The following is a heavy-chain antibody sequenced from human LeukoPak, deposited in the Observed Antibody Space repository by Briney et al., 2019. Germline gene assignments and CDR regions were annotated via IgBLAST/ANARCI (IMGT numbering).Heavy chain of an antibody. V-gene: IGHV1-2*02. CDR1: GYTFTGYY. D-gene: IGHD3-22*01. Sequence: ASVKVSCKASGYTFTGYYMHWVRQAPGQVLEWMGWVNPNIGDTNYAQRFQGRVTMTRDTSISTAYMELNRLRSDDTAVYYCARVGLYYDSSDAFDIWGQGTMVTVSS. J-gene: IGHJ3*02. CDR2: VNPNIGDT. CDR3: ARVGLYYDSSDAFDI.